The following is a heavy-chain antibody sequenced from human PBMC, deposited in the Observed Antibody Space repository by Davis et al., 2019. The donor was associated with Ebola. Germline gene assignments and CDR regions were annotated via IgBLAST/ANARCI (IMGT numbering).Heavy chain of an antibody. D-gene: IGHD4-17*01. J-gene: IGHJ3*02. Sequence: ASVKVSCKASGYTFTSYYMHWVRQAPGQGLEWMGIINPSGGSTSYAQKFQGRVTMTRDTSTSTVYMELSSLRSEDTAAYYCARDHPRLRRGDAFAIWGQGTMVTVSS. CDR2: INPSGGST. CDR3: ARDHPRLRRGDAFAI. CDR1: GYTFTSYY. V-gene: IGHV1-46*01.